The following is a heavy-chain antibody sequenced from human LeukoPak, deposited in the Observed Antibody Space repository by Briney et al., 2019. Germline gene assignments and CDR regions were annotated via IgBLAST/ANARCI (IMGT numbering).Heavy chain of an antibody. CDR2: INAGNGNT. Sequence: ASVKVSCKASGYTFTSYAMHWVRQAPGQRLAWMGWINAGNGNTKYSQKFQGRVTITRDTSASTAYMELSSLRSEDTAVYYCARDPCSVGSCYIHPFDYWGQGILVTVSS. CDR3: ARDPCSVGSCYIHPFDY. CDR1: GYTFTSYA. J-gene: IGHJ4*02. D-gene: IGHD2-15*01. V-gene: IGHV1-3*01.